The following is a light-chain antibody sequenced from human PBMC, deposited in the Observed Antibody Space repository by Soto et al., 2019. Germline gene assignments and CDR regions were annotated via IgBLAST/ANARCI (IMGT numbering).Light chain of an antibody. CDR3: QQYGSSPYT. CDR1: QSVSSSY. J-gene: IGKJ2*01. V-gene: IGKV3-20*01. CDR2: GAS. Sequence: EIVLTQSPGTLSLSPGERATLSCRASQSVSSSYLAWYQQKPGQAARLLIYGASSRATGIPDRFSGSGSGPDFTLTISRLEPEDFAVYYCQQYGSSPYTFGQGTKLEI.